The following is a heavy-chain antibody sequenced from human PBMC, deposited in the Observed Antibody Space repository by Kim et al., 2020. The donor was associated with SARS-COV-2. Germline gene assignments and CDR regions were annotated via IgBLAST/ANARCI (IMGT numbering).Heavy chain of an antibody. CDR2: SNK. V-gene: IGHV3-33*01. D-gene: IGHD2-8*01. Sequence: SNKYYADSVKGRFTISRETSKNTLDLQRTSLRAEAPAVYYCARGNGVLDYWGQGTLVTVSS. CDR3: ARGNGVLDY. J-gene: IGHJ4*02.